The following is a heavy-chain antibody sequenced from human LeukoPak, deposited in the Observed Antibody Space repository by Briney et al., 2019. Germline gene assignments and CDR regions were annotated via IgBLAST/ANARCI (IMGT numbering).Heavy chain of an antibody. J-gene: IGHJ3*02. Sequence: GGSLRLSCAASGFTFSGYPIHWVRQAPGKGLEWVAVISYDGSNKYYTDSVKGRFTISRDNPKNTLYLRMNSLRAEDTAVYYCASEFRSGHMGLDAFDIWGQGTMVTVSS. CDR2: ISYDGSNK. CDR3: ASEFRSGHMGLDAFDI. V-gene: IGHV3-30-3*01. D-gene: IGHD2-15*01. CDR1: GFTFSGYP.